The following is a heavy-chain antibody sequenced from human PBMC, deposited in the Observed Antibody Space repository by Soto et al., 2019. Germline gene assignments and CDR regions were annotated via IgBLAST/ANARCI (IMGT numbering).Heavy chain of an antibody. J-gene: IGHJ6*02. CDR1: GGSIGSSDYY. D-gene: IGHD3-16*01. Sequence: SETLSLTCTVSGGSIGSSDYYWGWIRQPPGKGLEWIGNIYDSGSTSYNPSLKSRVTISVDTSKNQVSLKVSSVTAADTAVYYCARHNGPLYVGYYYDMDVWGQGTTVTVSS. V-gene: IGHV4-39*01. CDR2: IYDSGST. CDR3: ARHNGPLYVGYYYDMDV.